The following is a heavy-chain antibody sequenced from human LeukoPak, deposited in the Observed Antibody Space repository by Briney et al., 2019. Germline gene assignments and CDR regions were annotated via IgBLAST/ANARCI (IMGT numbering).Heavy chain of an antibody. CDR3: ARGDFWSGYPFDY. V-gene: IGHV4-34*01. CDR2: INHSGST. D-gene: IGHD3-3*01. CDR1: GGSFSGYY. Sequence: PSETLSLTCAVYGGSFSGYYWSWIRQPPGKGLEWIGEINHSGSTNYNPSLKSRVTISVDTSKNQSSLKLSSVTAADTAVYYCARGDFWSGYPFDYWGQGTLVTVSS. J-gene: IGHJ4*02.